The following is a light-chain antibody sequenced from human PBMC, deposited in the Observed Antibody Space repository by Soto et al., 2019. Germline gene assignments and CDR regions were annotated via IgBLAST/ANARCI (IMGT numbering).Light chain of an antibody. CDR2: GAS. V-gene: IGKV3-15*01. J-gene: IGKJ1*01. Sequence: EVVLTQSPATLSVSPGERATLSCRASQTVSRSLAWYQQKPGQAPRLLIYGASTRATGIPGRFSGSGSGTDFTLTISSLQSEDFAVYYCQQRSIWPWTFGQGTKVEIK. CDR3: QQRSIWPWT. CDR1: QTVSRS.